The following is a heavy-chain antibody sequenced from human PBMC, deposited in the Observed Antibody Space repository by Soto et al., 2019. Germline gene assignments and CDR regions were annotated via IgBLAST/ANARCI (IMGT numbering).Heavy chain of an antibody. CDR2: ISYDGSNK. V-gene: IGHV3-30*18. Sequence: GGSLRLSCAASGFTFSSYGMHWVRQAPGKGLEWVAVISYDGSNKYYADSVKGRFTISRDNSKNTLYLQMNSLRAEDTAVYYCAKDASGYSSGWSMGYYFDYWGQGTLVTVSS. CDR3: AKDASGYSSGWSMGYYFDY. D-gene: IGHD6-19*01. J-gene: IGHJ4*02. CDR1: GFTFSSYG.